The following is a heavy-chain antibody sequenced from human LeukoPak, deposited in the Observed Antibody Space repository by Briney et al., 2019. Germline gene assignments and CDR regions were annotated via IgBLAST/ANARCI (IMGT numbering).Heavy chain of an antibody. Sequence: GGSLRLSCAGSVFTFDDYAMHWVRQAPGKGLEWVSGISWNSGSIGYADSVKGRFTISRDNAKNSLYLQMNSLRAEDTALYYCAKDSVAGIAEYFQHWGQGTLVTVSS. V-gene: IGHV3-9*01. CDR1: VFTFDDYA. CDR3: AKDSVAGIAEYFQH. CDR2: ISWNSGSI. D-gene: IGHD6-19*01. J-gene: IGHJ1*01.